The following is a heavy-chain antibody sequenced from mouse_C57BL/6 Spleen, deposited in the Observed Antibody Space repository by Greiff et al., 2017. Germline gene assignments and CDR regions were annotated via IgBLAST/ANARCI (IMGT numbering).Heavy chain of an antibody. V-gene: IGHV1-19*01. CDR1: GYTFTDYY. CDR3: AVTTVVYFDY. CDR2: INPYNGGT. Sequence: EVQLQQSGPVLVKPGASVKMSCKASGYTFTDYYMNWVKQSHGKSLEWIGVINPYNGGTSYNQKFKGKAPLTVDKSSSTAYMELNSLTSEDSAVYCCAVTTVVYFDYWGKGTTLAVAS. J-gene: IGHJ2*01. D-gene: IGHD1-1*01.